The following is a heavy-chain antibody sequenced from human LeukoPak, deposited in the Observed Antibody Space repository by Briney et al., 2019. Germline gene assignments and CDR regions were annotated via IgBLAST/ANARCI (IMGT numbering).Heavy chain of an antibody. CDR2: IYHSGST. J-gene: IGHJ4*02. V-gene: IGHV4-38-2*02. D-gene: IGHD3-10*01. Sequence: SETLSLTCTVSNYSLSSAYYWGWIRQPPGKGLEWIGEIYHSGSTNYNPSLKSRVTISVDKSKNQFSLKLSSVTAADTAVYYCARYYYGSGSYDYWGQGTLVTVSS. CDR1: NYSLSSAYY. CDR3: ARYYYGSGSYDY.